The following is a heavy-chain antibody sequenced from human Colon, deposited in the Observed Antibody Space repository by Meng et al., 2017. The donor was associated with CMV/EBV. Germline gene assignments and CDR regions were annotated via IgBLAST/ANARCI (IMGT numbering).Heavy chain of an antibody. CDR3: ARGSWFGETYFDY. CDR1: GGSFSGYY. J-gene: IGHJ4*02. CDR2: INHSGST. Sequence: SAVYGGSFSGYYWSWIRQPPGKGLEWIGEINHSGSTNYNPSLKSRVTISVDTSKNQFSLKLSSVTAADTAVYYCARGSWFGETYFDYWGQGTLVTVSS. V-gene: IGHV4-34*01. D-gene: IGHD3-10*01.